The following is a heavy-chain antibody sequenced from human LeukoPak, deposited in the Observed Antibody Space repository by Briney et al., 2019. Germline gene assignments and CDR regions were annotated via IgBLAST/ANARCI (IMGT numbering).Heavy chain of an antibody. Sequence: QTRGSLRLSCVASGFTFRNFAMSWVRQAPGEGLEWVSAISAADGDNTYYGDSVKGRFTISRDNSENTLHLQMSSLRAEDTAVYYCAKFKGHYYYDSSGYCDNWGQGTLVTVSS. CDR2: ISAADGDNT. CDR3: AKFKGHYYYDSSGYCDN. CDR1: GFTFRNFA. V-gene: IGHV3-23*01. D-gene: IGHD3-22*01. J-gene: IGHJ4*02.